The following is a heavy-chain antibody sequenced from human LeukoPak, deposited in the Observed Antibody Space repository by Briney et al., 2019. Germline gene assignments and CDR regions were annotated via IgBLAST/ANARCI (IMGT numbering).Heavy chain of an antibody. CDR2: IRYDGSNK. J-gene: IGHJ4*02. V-gene: IGHV3-30*02. CDR1: GFTFSSYG. Sequence: GGSLRLSCAASGFTFSSYGMHWVRQAPGKGLEWVAFIRYDGSNKYYADSVKGRFTISRDNSKNTLYLQMNSLRAEDTAVYYCARDPGVVVVTAIFDYWGQGTLVTVSS. D-gene: IGHD2-21*02. CDR3: ARDPGVVVVTAIFDY.